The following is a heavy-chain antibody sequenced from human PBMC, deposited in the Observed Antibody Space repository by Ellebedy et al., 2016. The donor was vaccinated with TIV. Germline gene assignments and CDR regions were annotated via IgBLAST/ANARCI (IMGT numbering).Heavy chain of an antibody. CDR2: VNHNGST. V-gene: IGHV4-34*01. D-gene: IGHD3-10*01. J-gene: IGHJ6*02. Sequence: MPGGSLRLSCAVYGGSFNSYYWSWIRQSPTKGLEWIGEVNHNGSTNYNPALRSRLTISVDTSKNQFSLKLTSVTAADTAVYYCVRGQKEFIQKPGYYYYDGMDVWGHGTTVTVSS. CDR1: GGSFNSYY. CDR3: VRGQKEFIQKPGYYYYDGMDV.